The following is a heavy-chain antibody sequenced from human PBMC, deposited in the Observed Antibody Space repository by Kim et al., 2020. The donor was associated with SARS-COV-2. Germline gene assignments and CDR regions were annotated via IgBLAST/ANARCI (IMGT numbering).Heavy chain of an antibody. CDR1: GFTFSSYT. V-gene: IGHV3-21*01. CDR2: ISISGSHI. J-gene: IGHJ6*01. CDR3: ARDCRVATYYYDSSRYG. Sequence: GGSLRLSCAASGFTFSSYTMNWVRQAPGEGLEWVSSISISGSHIYYADSVKGRFTISRDNAKNSLSLQMDSLRAEDTAAYYCARDCRVATYYYDSSRYG. D-gene: IGHD3-22*01.